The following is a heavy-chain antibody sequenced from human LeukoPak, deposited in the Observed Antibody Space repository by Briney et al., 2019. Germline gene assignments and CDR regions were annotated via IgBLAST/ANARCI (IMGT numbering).Heavy chain of an antibody. D-gene: IGHD1-26*01. Sequence: SETLSLTCTVSGYSISSGYYWGWIRQPPGKGLEWIGSIHYSARIYYNPSLKSRLTISPDTSKNQFSLKLTSVTAADTAVYYCTREVRSAWASFDPWGQGTLLIVSS. V-gene: IGHV4-38-2*02. J-gene: IGHJ5*02. CDR3: TREVRSAWASFDP. CDR1: GYSISSGYY. CDR2: IHYSARI.